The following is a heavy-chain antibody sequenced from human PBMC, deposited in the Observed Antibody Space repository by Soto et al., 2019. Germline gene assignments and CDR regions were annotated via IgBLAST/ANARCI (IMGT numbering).Heavy chain of an antibody. J-gene: IGHJ4*02. CDR3: ARVPYDYVWGSYPGGYDFDY. CDR2: ISAYNGKT. Sequence: QVQLVQSGAEVKKPGASVKVSCKASGYTFTSYGISWVRQAPGQGLEGMGWISAYNGKTNYAQKFQGRVTMTTDTSTSIVYMELRSLRSDDTAVYYCARVPYDYVWGSYPGGYDFDYWGQGNLVTVSS. CDR1: GYTFTSYG. V-gene: IGHV1-18*01. D-gene: IGHD3-16*02.